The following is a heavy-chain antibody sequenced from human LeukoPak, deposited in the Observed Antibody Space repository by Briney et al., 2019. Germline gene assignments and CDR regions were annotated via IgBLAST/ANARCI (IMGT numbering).Heavy chain of an antibody. J-gene: IGHJ4*02. Sequence: GGSLRPSCAASGFSFSSYGMSWVRQAPGKGLEWVSSISSSGSSTYYADSVKGRFTVSRDNSKNTVDLQMNSLRAEDTAVYYCAEITMIRGFDYWGQGTLVTVSS. CDR3: AEITMIRGFDY. CDR2: ISSSGSST. D-gene: IGHD3-10*01. CDR1: GFSFSSYG. V-gene: IGHV3-23*01.